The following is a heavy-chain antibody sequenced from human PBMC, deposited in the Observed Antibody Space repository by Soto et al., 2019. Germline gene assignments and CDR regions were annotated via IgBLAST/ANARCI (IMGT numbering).Heavy chain of an antibody. J-gene: IGHJ6*02. CDR3: ARTHYDILTGHPYYYYGMDV. V-gene: IGHV1-2*02. Sequence: GASVKVSCKASGYTFTGYYMHWVRQAPGQGLEWMGWINPNSGGTNYAQKFQGRVTMTRDTSISTAYMELSRLRSDDTAVYYCARTHYDILTGHPYYYYGMDVWGQGTTVTVSS. CDR1: GYTFTGYY. CDR2: INPNSGGT. D-gene: IGHD3-9*01.